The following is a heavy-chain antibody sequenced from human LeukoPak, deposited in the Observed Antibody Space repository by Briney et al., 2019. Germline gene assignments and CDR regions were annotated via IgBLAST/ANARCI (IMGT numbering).Heavy chain of an antibody. CDR3: ARDRYSSSGDAFDI. J-gene: IGHJ3*02. Sequence: PVASVKVSCKASGYTFTTHHINWVRQATGQGLEWMGWINPNSGGTNYAQKFQGRVTMTRDTSISTAYMELSRLRSDDTAVYYCARDRYSSSGDAFDIWGQGPMVTVSS. CDR2: INPNSGGT. CDR1: GYTFTTHH. D-gene: IGHD6-13*01. V-gene: IGHV1-2*02.